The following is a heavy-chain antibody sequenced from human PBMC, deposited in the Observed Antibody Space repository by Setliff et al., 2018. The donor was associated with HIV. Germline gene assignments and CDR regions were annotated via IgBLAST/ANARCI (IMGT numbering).Heavy chain of an antibody. CDR2: ISQSGTT. J-gene: IGHJ4*02. Sequence: SETLSLTCAVSGDSISSSNWWSWVRQPPGKGLEWIGSISQSGTTYYSPSLKNRVTISVDTSRNRFSLKLGSASASDTANYYCARQPLYFGEPYYFDYWGLGTLVTVSS. V-gene: IGHV4-4*02. CDR3: ARQPLYFGEPYYFDY. D-gene: IGHD3-10*01. CDR1: GDSISSSNW.